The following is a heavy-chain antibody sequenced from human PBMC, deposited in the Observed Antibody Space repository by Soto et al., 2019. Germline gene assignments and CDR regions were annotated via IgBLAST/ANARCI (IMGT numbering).Heavy chain of an antibody. Sequence: GGSLRLSCAASGFTFSSYYMSWVRQAPGKGLEWVSAISGSGGSTYSADSVKGRINNSRDNSKKTLYLQMNSLSAEDTAVYYCAKDRAFDYWGQGTLVTVSS. CDR3: AKDRAFDY. D-gene: IGHD3-10*01. J-gene: IGHJ4*02. CDR1: GFTFSSYY. V-gene: IGHV3-23*01. CDR2: ISGSGGST.